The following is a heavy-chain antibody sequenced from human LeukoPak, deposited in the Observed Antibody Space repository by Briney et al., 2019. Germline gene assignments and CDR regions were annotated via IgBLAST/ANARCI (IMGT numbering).Heavy chain of an antibody. CDR2: ISGSGGST. Sequence: GGSLRLSCAASGFTFSSYGMSWVRQAPGKGLEWVSAISGSGGSTYYADSVKGRFTISRDNSKNTLYLQMNSLRAEDTAVYYCAKDRSFWVNYYGSGSYDYWGQGTLVTVSS. V-gene: IGHV3-23*01. D-gene: IGHD3-10*01. CDR1: GFTFSSYG. J-gene: IGHJ4*02. CDR3: AKDRSFWVNYYGSGSYDY.